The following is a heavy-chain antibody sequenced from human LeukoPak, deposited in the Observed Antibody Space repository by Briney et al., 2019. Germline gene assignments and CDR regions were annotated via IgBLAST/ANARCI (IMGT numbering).Heavy chain of an antibody. Sequence: GGSLRLSCAASGFTFSSYAMHWVRQAPGKGLEWVAVISYDGSNKYYADSVKGRFTISRDNSKNTPYLQMNSLRAEDTAVYYCARGGNKAFDIWGQGTMVTVSS. D-gene: IGHD4-23*01. CDR1: GFTFSSYA. CDR3: ARGGNKAFDI. J-gene: IGHJ3*02. CDR2: ISYDGSNK. V-gene: IGHV3-30-3*01.